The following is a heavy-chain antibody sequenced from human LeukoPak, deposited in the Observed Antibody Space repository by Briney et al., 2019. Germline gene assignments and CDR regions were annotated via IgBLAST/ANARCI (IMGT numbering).Heavy chain of an antibody. Sequence: SETLSLTCTVSGGPISGYFWSWVRQPPGKGVEWIAYILYSGSTNYNPSLKSRVTISVDTSKNQFSLMLTSVTAADTAVYYCARTRGYGGNSPRAFDIWGQGTMVTVSS. D-gene: IGHD4-23*01. V-gene: IGHV4-59*01. CDR1: GGPISGYF. CDR2: ILYSGST. CDR3: ARTRGYGGNSPRAFDI. J-gene: IGHJ3*02.